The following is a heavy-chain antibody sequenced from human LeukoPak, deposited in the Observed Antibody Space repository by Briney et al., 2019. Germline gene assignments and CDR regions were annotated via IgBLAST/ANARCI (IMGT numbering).Heavy chain of an antibody. D-gene: IGHD3-16*01. CDR3: ARDQGVFPSYYFDY. V-gene: IGHV3-7*01. Sequence: GGSLRLSCAASGFTFRSYWMSWVRQAPGKGLEWVANIKQDGSDKYYVDSVKGRFTISRDNAKNSLYLQVNSLRIEDTAVYYCARDQGVFPSYYFDYWGQGTLVTVSS. J-gene: IGHJ4*02. CDR1: GFTFRSYW. CDR2: IKQDGSDK.